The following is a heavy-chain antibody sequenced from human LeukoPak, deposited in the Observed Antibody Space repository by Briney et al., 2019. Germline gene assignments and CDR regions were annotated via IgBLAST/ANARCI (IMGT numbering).Heavy chain of an antibody. Sequence: SVKVSCKASGGTFSSYAISWVRQAPGQGLEWMGRIIPIFGTANYAQKFQGRVTITADKSTSTAYMELSSLRSEDAAVYYCARVVYCSSTSCYNWFDPWGQGTLVTVSS. CDR1: GGTFSSYA. CDR2: IIPIFGTA. V-gene: IGHV1-69*06. CDR3: ARVVYCSSTSCYNWFDP. D-gene: IGHD2-2*01. J-gene: IGHJ5*02.